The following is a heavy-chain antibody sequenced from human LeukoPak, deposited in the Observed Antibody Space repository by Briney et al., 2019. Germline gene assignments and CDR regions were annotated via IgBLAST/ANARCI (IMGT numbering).Heavy chain of an antibody. CDR3: ARPYDSSGY. Sequence: SETLSLTCTVSGGSISSYYWSWIRQPPGKGLEWIGGINHSGSTNYNPSLKSRVTISVDTSKNQFSLKLSSVTAADTAVYYCARPYDSSGYWGQGTLVTVSS. J-gene: IGHJ4*02. D-gene: IGHD3-22*01. V-gene: IGHV4-34*01. CDR2: INHSGST. CDR1: GGSISSYY.